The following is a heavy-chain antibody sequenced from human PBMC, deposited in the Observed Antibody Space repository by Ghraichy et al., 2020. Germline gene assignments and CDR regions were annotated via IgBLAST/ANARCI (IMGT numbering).Heavy chain of an antibody. D-gene: IGHD2-21*02. V-gene: IGHV4-34*01. CDR2: INHGGSS. CDR3: ARQKHVDSHSRDFGLDV. Sequence: SETLSLTCGVSGGSFTDYYWSWVRQPPGKGLEWIAEINHGGSSNYNPSLMSRISASVDTSKNHFSLTLSSVTAADTAIYYCARQKHVDSHSRDFGLDVWGQGTTVTVSS. CDR1: GGSFTDYY. J-gene: IGHJ6*02.